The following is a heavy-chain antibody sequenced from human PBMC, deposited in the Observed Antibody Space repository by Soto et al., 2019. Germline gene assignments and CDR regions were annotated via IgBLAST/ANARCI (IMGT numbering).Heavy chain of an antibody. J-gene: IGHJ4*02. V-gene: IGHV3-23*01. D-gene: IGHD4-4*01. CDR1: GFTFSSYA. CDR2: ISGSGGST. CDR3: VNDYSNFFLGKNGVNFDY. Sequence: GGSLRLSCAASGFTFSSYAMSWVRQAPGKGLEWVSAISGSGGSTYYADSVKGRFTISRDNSKNTLYLQMNSLRAEDTAVYYCVNDYSNFFLGKNGVNFDYWGQGTLVTVSS.